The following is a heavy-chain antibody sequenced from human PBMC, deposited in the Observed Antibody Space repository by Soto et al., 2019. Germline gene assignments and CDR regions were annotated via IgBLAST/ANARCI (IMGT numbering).Heavy chain of an antibody. V-gene: IGHV4-39*01. J-gene: IGHJ4*02. CDR2: VFFNGIT. Sequence: QLHLQESGPGLVKASETLSLTCTVSGGSMRSTNYYWGWIRQPPGKGLEWIGNVFFNGITFYKPSLESRVSISVDTSKSQFSLRLNSVTAADTAVYYCVSQVGDYYFDQWGQGTLVTVSS. CDR3: VSQVGDYYFDQ. D-gene: IGHD4-17*01. CDR1: GGSMRSTNYY.